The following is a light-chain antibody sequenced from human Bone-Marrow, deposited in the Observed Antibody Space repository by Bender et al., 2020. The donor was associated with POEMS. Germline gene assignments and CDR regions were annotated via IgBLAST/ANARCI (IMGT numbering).Light chain of an antibody. J-gene: IGLJ1*01. CDR3: SSYAGNTYFYV. CDR1: SSDIGGYDY. V-gene: IGLV2-8*01. CDR2: EVT. Sequence: QSALTQPPSASGSPGQSVTISCTGTSSDIGGYDYVSWYQQHPGKAPKLMIYEVTKRPSGVPDRFSGSKSGSTASLTVSGLQPEDEADYYCSSYAGNTYFYVFGTGTKVSVL.